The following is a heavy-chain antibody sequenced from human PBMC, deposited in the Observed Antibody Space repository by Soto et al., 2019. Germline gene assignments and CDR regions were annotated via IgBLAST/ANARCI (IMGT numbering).Heavy chain of an antibody. V-gene: IGHV4-31*03. CDR2: IYYNGNT. CDR1: VCSISSTNYY. D-gene: IGHD6-13*01. Sequence: QVQLQESGPGLVKPSQTLSLTCTVSVCSISSTNYYWSWIRRHPGKGLEWIGYIYYNGNTYYNPSRKSRLTLSVDTSKNQFSLKLSSVTAADTAVYYCAGGNSSRWYWFDPWGQGTLVTVSS. CDR3: AGGNSSRWYWFDP. J-gene: IGHJ5*02.